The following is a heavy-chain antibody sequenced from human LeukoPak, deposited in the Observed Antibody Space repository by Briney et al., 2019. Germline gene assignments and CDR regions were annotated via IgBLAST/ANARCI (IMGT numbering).Heavy chain of an antibody. Sequence: ASVKGSSKASGYTFTSYYMHWVRQAPGQGLAWMGIINPSGGSTSYAQKFLGRGTMTRDTSTSTVYMQLSSLRSEDTAVYYCARARPTNWYFDLWGRGTLVTVSS. CDR1: GYTFTSYY. D-gene: IGHD5-12*01. J-gene: IGHJ2*01. CDR2: INPSGGST. V-gene: IGHV1-46*01. CDR3: ARARPTNWYFDL.